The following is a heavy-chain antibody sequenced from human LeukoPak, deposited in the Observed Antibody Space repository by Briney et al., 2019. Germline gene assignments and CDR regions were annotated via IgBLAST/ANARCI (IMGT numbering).Heavy chain of an antibody. J-gene: IGHJ6*02. Sequence: PGGSLRLSCAASGFTFSSYAMSWVRQAPGKGLEWVSAISGSGGSTYYADSVKGRFTISRDNPKNTLYLQMNSLRAEDTAVYYCAKSRYSNQIYYYYYGMDVWGQGTTVTVSS. CDR1: GFTFSSYA. D-gene: IGHD6-13*01. CDR2: ISGSGGST. CDR3: AKSRYSNQIYYYYYGMDV. V-gene: IGHV3-23*01.